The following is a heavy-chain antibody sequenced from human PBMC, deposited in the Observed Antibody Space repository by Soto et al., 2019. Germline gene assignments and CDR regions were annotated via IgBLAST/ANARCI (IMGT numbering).Heavy chain of an antibody. D-gene: IGHD3-16*01. J-gene: IGHJ4*02. Sequence: SETLSLTCAFYGGSFSGYYWSWIRQPPGKGLEWIGEINHSGSTNYNPSLKSRVTISVDTSKNQFSLKLSSVTAADTAVYYCARVNGGYDYIWGSYPLLKYFDYWGQGTLVTVSS. CDR3: ARVNGGYDYIWGSYPLLKYFDY. CDR2: INHSGST. CDR1: GGSFSGYY. V-gene: IGHV4-34*01.